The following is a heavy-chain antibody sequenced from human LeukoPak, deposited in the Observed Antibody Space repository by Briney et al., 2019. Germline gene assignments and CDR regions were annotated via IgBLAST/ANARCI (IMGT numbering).Heavy chain of an antibody. V-gene: IGHV3-30-3*01. CDR3: ARGNYFDY. D-gene: IGHD3-10*01. Sequence: GGSLRLSCAASGFTFSSYAMHWVRQAPGKGLEWVAVISYDGSNKYYADSVKGRFTISRDNSKNTLYLQMNSLRAEDTAVYYCARGNYFDYWGQGTLVTVSS. J-gene: IGHJ4*02. CDR1: GFTFSSYA. CDR2: ISYDGSNK.